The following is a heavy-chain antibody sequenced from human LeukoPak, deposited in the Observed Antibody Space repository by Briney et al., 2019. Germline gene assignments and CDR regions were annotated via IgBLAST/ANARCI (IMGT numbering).Heavy chain of an antibody. D-gene: IGHD3-10*01. Sequence: GASVKVSCKASGYTFTAYYLHWVRQAPGQGLEWMGWINPKSGDTNSAQRFQGRVTMTSDTSISTAYMELSSLRSDEMAVYYCARSGRGSGSYYNFYMDVWGKGTTVTVSS. CDR1: GYTFTAYY. CDR3: ARSGRGSGSYYNFYMDV. CDR2: INPKSGDT. J-gene: IGHJ6*03. V-gene: IGHV1-2*02.